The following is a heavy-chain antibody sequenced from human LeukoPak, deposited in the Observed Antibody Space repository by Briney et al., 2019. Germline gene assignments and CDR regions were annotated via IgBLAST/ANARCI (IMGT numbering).Heavy chain of an antibody. CDR1: GYTLTELS. D-gene: IGHD3-22*01. V-gene: IGHV1-24*01. CDR2: FDPEDGET. J-gene: IGHJ4*02. CDR3: ATGAHYYDSSGYYGVY. Sequence: ASVKVSCKVSGYTLTELSMHWVRQAPGKGLEWMGGFDPEDGETIYAQKFQGRVTMTEDTSTDTAYMELSSLRSEDTAVYYCATGAHYYDSSGYYGVYWGQGTLVTVSS.